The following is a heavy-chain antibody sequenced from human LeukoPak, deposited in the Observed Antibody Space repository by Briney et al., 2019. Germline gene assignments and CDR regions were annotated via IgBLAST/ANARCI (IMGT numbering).Heavy chain of an antibody. D-gene: IGHD3-10*01. CDR1: GFTFSSYS. V-gene: IGHV3-48*04. CDR3: ARDKLLWFGELYHAGYYYYGMDV. J-gene: IGHJ6*02. CDR2: ISSSSSTI. Sequence: GGSLRLSCAASGFTFSSYSMNWARQAPGKGLEWVSYISSSSSTIYYADSVKGRFTISRDNAKNSLYLQMNSLRAEDTAVYYCARDKLLWFGELYHAGYYYYGMDVWGQGTTVTVSS.